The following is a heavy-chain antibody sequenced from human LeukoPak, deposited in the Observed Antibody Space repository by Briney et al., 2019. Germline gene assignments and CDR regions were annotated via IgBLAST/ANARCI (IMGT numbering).Heavy chain of an antibody. V-gene: IGHV1-69*13. J-gene: IGHJ4*02. Sequence: ASVKVSCKASGGTFSSYAISWVRQAPGQGLEWMGGIIPIFGTANYAQKFQGRVTITADESTSTAYMELSSLRSEDTAVYYCAREGRHPNYDILTGDDYWGQGTLVTVSS. CDR2: IIPIFGTA. D-gene: IGHD3-9*01. CDR3: AREGRHPNYDILTGDDY. CDR1: GGTFSSYA.